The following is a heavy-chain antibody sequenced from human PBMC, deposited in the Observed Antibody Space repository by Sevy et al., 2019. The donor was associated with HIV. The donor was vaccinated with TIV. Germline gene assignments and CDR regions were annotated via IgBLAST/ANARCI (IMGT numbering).Heavy chain of an antibody. J-gene: IGHJ3*02. D-gene: IGHD3-3*02. CDR1: GFTFSDYY. CDR3: ARDAIFGVARGAFDI. V-gene: IGHV3-11*01. CDR2: ISSSGSTI. Sequence: GGSLRLSCAASGFTFSDYYMSWIRQAPGKGLEWVSYISSSGSTIYYADSVKGRFTISRDNAKNSLYLQMNSLRAEDTAVYYCARDAIFGVARGAFDIWGQGTMVTVSS.